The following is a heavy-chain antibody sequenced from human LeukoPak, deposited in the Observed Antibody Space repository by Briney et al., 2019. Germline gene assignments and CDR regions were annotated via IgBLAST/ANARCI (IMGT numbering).Heavy chain of an antibody. V-gene: IGHV4-38-2*02. CDR2: INHSGST. CDR3: ARLYDSDWYLDY. D-gene: IGHD6-19*01. J-gene: IGHJ4*02. Sequence: SETLSLTCTVSGYSISSGYYWGWIRQPPGKGLEWIGEINHSGSTNYNPSLKSRVTISVDTSKNQFSLKLSSVTAADTAVYYCARLYDSDWYLDYWGQGTLVTVSS. CDR1: GYSISSGYY.